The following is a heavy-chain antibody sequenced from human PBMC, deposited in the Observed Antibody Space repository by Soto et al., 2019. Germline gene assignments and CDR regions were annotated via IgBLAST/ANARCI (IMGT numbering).Heavy chain of an antibody. CDR1: GGTFSSYA. V-gene: IGHV1-69*01. CDR3: ARDRGMIFGVVKGRFDP. J-gene: IGHJ5*02. Sequence: QVQLVQSGAEVKKPGSSVKVSCKASGGTFSSYAISWVRQAPGQGLEWMGGIIPIFGTANYAQKFQGRVTITADESTSTAYMELSSLRSEDTAVYYCARDRGMIFGVVKGRFDPWGQGTLVTVSS. D-gene: IGHD3-3*01. CDR2: IIPIFGTA.